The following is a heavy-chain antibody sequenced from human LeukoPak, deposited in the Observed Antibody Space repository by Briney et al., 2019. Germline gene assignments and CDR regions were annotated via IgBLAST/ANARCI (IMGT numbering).Heavy chain of an antibody. Sequence: GGSLRLSCAASGFTVSSNYMSWVRQAPGKGLEWVSIIYSGGSTYYADSVKGRFTISRDNSKNTLYLQMNSLRAEDTAVYYCAKDTSYDYYYYYGMDVRGQGTTVTVSS. J-gene: IGHJ6*02. V-gene: IGHV3-53*01. CDR1: GFTVSSNY. D-gene: IGHD3-22*01. CDR2: IYSGGST. CDR3: AKDTSYDYYYYYGMDV.